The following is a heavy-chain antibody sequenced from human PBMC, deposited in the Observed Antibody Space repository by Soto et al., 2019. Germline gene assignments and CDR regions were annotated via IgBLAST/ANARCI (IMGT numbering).Heavy chain of an antibody. V-gene: IGHV3-11*04. CDR3: AKGGVRGYSYGFGSYFDY. CDR1: GFTFSEYY. J-gene: IGHJ4*02. D-gene: IGHD5-18*01. CDR2: ISSSGSTI. Sequence: PGGSLRLSCAASGFTFSEYYMSWIRQAPGKGLEWVSYISSSGSTIYYADSVKGRFTISRDNSKNTLYLQMSSLRAEDTAVYYCAKGGVRGYSYGFGSYFDYWGQGTLVTVSS.